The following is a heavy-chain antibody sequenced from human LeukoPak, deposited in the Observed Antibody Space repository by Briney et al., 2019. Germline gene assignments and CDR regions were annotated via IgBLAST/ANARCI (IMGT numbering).Heavy chain of an antibody. CDR1: GFTFSSYA. CDR2: ISGSGDNT. CDR3: AKAHSSSWYYFDY. D-gene: IGHD6-13*01. J-gene: IGHJ4*02. Sequence: GGSLRLSCAASGFTFSSYAMSWVRQAPGKGLEWVSIISGSGDNTYYADSMKGRFTVSRDNSKNTLYLQMNSLRAEDTAVYYCAKAHSSSWYYFDYWGQGTLVTVSS. V-gene: IGHV3-23*01.